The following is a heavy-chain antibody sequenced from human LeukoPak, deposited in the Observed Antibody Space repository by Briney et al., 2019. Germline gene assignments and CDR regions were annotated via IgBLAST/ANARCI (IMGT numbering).Heavy chain of an antibody. V-gene: IGHV3-30*18. CDR2: ISYDGSNK. CDR1: GFTFSSYG. D-gene: IGHD2-15*01. J-gene: IGHJ4*02. Sequence: GRSLRLSCAASGFTFSSYGMHWVRQAPGKGLEWVAVISYDGSNKYYADSVKGRFTISRDNSKNTLYLQMNSLRAEDTAVYYCAKAIGYCSGGSCPLNYWGQGTLVTVSS. CDR3: AKAIGYCSGGSCPLNY.